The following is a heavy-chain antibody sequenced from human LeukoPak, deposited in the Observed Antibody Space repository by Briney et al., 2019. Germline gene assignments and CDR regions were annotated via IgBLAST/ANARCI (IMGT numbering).Heavy chain of an antibody. CDR1: GYTLTEIS. V-gene: IGHV1-24*01. CDR3: ATTGPVTVATTGWFDP. D-gene: IGHD5-12*01. Sequence: ASVKVSCKVFGYTLTEISIHWVRQAPGKGLEWMGGFDPEDGETIYAEKFQARVTLTEDTSRDTAYIELSSLRSEDTAVYYCATTGPVTVATTGWFDPWGQGTLVTVSS. J-gene: IGHJ5*02. CDR2: FDPEDGET.